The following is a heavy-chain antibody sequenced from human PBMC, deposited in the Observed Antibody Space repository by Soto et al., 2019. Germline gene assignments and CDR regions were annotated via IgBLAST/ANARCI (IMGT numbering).Heavy chain of an antibody. CDR2: IYHSGST. V-gene: IGHV4-4*02. J-gene: IGHJ6*02. CDR3: ASVRGGYYYAMDV. Sequence: QVQLQESGPGLVKPSGTLSLTCAVSGGSISSSNWWSWVRQPPGKGLEWIGEIYHSGSTNYNPSLKSRVTISVDKSKNQCSMKLSSVTAADTAVYYCASVRGGYYYAMDVWGQGTTVTVSS. CDR1: GGSISSSNW. D-gene: IGHD3-10*02.